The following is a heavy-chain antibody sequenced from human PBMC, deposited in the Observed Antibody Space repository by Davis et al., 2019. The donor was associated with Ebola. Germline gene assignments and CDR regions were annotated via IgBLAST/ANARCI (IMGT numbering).Heavy chain of an antibody. J-gene: IGHJ6*04. CDR3: ARDGEGDYGDYGDEGTLYYYYGLDV. V-gene: IGHV3-74*01. CDR1: GFTFSNYW. Sequence: HTGGSLRLSCAASGFTFSNYWMQWVRQAPGKGLVWVSRINSDGSTTSYADSVKGRFTLSRDNAKNTLYLQMNSLRAEDAGVYYCARDGEGDYGDYGDEGTLYYYYGLDVWGKGTTVTVSS. D-gene: IGHD4-17*01. CDR2: INSDGSTT.